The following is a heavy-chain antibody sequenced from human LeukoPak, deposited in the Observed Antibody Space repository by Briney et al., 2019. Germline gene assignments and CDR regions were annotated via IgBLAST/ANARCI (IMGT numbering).Heavy chain of an antibody. CDR2: IYYSGST. V-gene: IGHV4-39*07. Sequence: SETLSLTCTVSGGSISSSSYYWGWIRQPPGKGLEWIGSIYYSGSTYYNPSLKSRVTISVDTSKNQFSLKLSSVTAADTAVYYCARGRVWDSSSWYGDWFDPWGQGTLVTVSS. CDR1: GGSISSSSYY. J-gene: IGHJ5*02. CDR3: ARGRVWDSSSWYGDWFDP. D-gene: IGHD6-13*01.